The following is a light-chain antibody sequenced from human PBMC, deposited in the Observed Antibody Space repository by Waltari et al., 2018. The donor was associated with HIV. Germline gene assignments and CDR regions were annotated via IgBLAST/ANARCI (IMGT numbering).Light chain of an antibody. CDR3: ASFTGDNTVM. V-gene: IGLV2-14*03. Sequence: AVTQPASVSGLPGQSTTISCTGGDSDFGLYNFVSWYQQHSGKPPKLILYDVDSRASGVSDRVSGAISGNTASLTISGLRAEDEAHYYCASFTGDNTVMFGGGTEVTVL. CDR2: DVD. CDR1: DSDFGLYNF. J-gene: IGLJ3*02.